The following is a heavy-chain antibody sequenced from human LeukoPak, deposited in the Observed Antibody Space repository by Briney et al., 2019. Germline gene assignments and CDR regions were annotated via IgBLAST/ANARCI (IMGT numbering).Heavy chain of an antibody. V-gene: IGHV3-74*01. D-gene: IGHD6-19*01. Sequence: GGSLRLSCAASGFTFSNHWMHWVRHAPGKGLLWVSLVNSDGRSVNYADSVKGRFTISRDNAKNTLYLQMTSLRVEDTAVYYCVRGSVAAYTSPFDYWGQGTLVTVSS. J-gene: IGHJ4*02. CDR1: GFTFSNHW. CDR3: VRGSVAAYTSPFDY. CDR2: VNSDGRSV.